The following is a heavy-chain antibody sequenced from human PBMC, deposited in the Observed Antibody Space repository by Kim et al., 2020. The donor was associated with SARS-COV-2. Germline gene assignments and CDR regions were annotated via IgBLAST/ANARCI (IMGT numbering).Heavy chain of an antibody. CDR3: ASALIGVVGGMDV. V-gene: IGHV4-59*13. CDR1: GGSISSYY. J-gene: IGHJ6*02. Sequence: SETLSLTCTVSGGSISSYYWSWIRQPPGKGLEWIGYIYYSGSTNYNPSLKSRVTISVDTSKNQFSLKLSSVTTADTAVYYCASALIGVVGGMDVWGQGTTVTVSS. D-gene: IGHD3-22*01. CDR2: IYYSGST.